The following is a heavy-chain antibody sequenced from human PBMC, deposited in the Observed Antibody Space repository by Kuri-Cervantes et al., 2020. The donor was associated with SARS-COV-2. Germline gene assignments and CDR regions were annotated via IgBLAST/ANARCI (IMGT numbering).Heavy chain of an antibody. CDR2: TRSKAYGGTT. D-gene: IGHD3-3*01. CDR1: GFTFGDYA. V-gene: IGHV3-49*04. CDR3: TGNDFWSGYSYS. Sequence: GGSLRLSCTASGFTFGDYAMSWVRQAPGKGLEWVGFTRSKAYGGTTEYAASVKGRFTISRDDSKSIAYLQMNSLKTEDTAVYYCTGNDFWSGYSYSWGQGTLVTVSS. J-gene: IGHJ4*02.